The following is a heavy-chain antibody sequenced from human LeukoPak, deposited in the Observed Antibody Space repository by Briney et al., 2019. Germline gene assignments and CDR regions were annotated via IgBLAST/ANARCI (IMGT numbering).Heavy chain of an antibody. CDR3: ATLRGFSGLDY. CDR1: GFTFRNYW. J-gene: IGHJ4*02. CDR2: TKPDGSEK. V-gene: IGHV3-7*01. Sequence: GGSLRLSCAASGFTFRNYWMSWVRQAPGKGLEWVANTKPDGSEKNYVDSVKGRFTISRDNAKNSLYLQMNSLRAEDTAVYYCATLRGFSGLDYWGQGTLVTVSS. D-gene: IGHD3-3*01.